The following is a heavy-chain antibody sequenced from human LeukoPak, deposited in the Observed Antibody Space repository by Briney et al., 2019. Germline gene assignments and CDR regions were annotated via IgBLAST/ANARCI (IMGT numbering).Heavy chain of an antibody. V-gene: IGHV3-23*01. D-gene: IGHD4-17*01. Sequence: GGSLRLSCAASGFSFSTYTMNWVRQAPGKGLEWVSAINGRGDSTFYADSVKGQFTISRDNSKSTVYLQMNSLRADDTAVYYCAKERQTGDYFTSDFWGQGTLVTVSS. CDR2: INGRGDST. CDR1: GFSFSTYT. J-gene: IGHJ4*02. CDR3: AKERQTGDYFTSDF.